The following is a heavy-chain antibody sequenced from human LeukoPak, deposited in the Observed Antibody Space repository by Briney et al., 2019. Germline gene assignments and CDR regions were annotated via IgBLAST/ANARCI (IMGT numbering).Heavy chain of an antibody. V-gene: IGHV3-30*04. CDR2: ISYDGSNK. J-gene: IGHJ4*02. Sequence: GGSLRLSCAASGFTFSSYAMHWVRQAPGKGLESVAVISYDGSNKYYADSVKGRFTISRDNSKNTVSLQMNSLRAEDTAVYYCAGDGWHGLFTYWGQGTLVTVSS. CDR3: AGDGWHGLFTY. CDR1: GFTFSSYA. D-gene: IGHD5-24*01.